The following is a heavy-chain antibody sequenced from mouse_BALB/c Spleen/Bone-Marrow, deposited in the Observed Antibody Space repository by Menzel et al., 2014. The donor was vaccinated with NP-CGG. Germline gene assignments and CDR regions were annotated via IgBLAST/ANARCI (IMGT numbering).Heavy chain of an antibody. V-gene: IGHV5-12-1*01. J-gene: IGHJ2*01. Sequence: EVQLQQSGGGLVKPGGSLKLSCAASGFAFSSYDMSWVRQTPEKRLEWVAYISNGGGSTYYPDTVKGRFPISRDNAKNTLYLQMSSLKSEDTAMYYCTRHELGLFDYWGQGTTLTVSS. CDR3: TRHELGLFDY. D-gene: IGHD4-1*01. CDR2: ISNGGGST. CDR1: GFAFSSYD.